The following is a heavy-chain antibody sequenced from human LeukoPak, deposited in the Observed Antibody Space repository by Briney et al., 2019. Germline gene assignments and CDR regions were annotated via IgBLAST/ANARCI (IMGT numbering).Heavy chain of an antibody. Sequence: GASVTAFCMASGYTFTTYATHWVRQAPGQRPERMDCNNAGNGNTKYSQKFQGRVTITRDTSASTAYMELSSLRSEDTAVYYCARDVGATSYYYYHSGMDVWGQGTTVTVSS. CDR2: NNAGNGNT. D-gene: IGHD1-26*01. CDR1: GYTFTTYA. V-gene: IGHV1-3*01. CDR3: ARDVGATSYYYYHSGMDV. J-gene: IGHJ6*02.